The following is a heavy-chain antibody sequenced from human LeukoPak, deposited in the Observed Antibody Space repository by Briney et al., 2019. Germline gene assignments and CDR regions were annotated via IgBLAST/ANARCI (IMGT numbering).Heavy chain of an antibody. J-gene: IGHJ4*02. CDR3: ASSCSGGSCSTPARLDY. Sequence: SETLSLTCAVYGGSFSGYYWSWIRRPPGKGLEWIGEINHSGSTNYNPSLKSRVTISVDTSKNQFFLKLSSVTAADTAVYYCASSCSGGSCSTPARLDYWGQGTLVTVSS. V-gene: IGHV4-34*01. CDR1: GGSFSGYY. D-gene: IGHD2-15*01. CDR2: INHSGST.